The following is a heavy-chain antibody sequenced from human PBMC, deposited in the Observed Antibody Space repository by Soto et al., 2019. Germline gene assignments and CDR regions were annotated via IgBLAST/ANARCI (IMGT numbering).Heavy chain of an antibody. CDR1: GGTLTISSYA. CDR2: IIPIFGTA. Sequence: SVKVSCKASGGTLTISSYAISRVRQAPGQGLEWMGGIIPIFGTANYAQKFQGRVTITADESTSTAYMELSSLRSEDTAVYYCVRTKPREIYGDGRYYFDYWGQGTLVTVSS. CDR3: VRTKPREIYGDGRYYFDY. V-gene: IGHV1-69*13. D-gene: IGHD4-17*01. J-gene: IGHJ4*02.